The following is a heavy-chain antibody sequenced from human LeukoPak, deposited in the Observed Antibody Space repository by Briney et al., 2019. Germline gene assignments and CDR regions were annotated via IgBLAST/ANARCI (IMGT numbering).Heavy chain of an antibody. CDR1: GFPFNTYA. CDR2: ISSNGDNT. Sequence: GGSLRLSCSASGFPFNTYAIHWVRQAPGKGLEYVAGISSNGDNTDFADSAKGRFTIPRDNSKSTLFLQMNSLRAEDTAVYFCTRDSALLGVAFDLWGQGTVVTVSS. CDR3: TRDSALLGVAFDL. V-gene: IGHV3-64D*06. J-gene: IGHJ3*01. D-gene: IGHD2-15*01.